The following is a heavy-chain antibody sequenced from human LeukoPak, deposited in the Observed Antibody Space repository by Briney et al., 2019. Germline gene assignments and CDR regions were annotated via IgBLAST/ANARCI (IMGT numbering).Heavy chain of an antibody. D-gene: IGHD3-22*01. CDR1: GGSFSGYY. CDR2: INHSGST. CDR3: ARLIVVVRDAFDI. V-gene: IGHV4-34*01. Sequence: PSETLSLTCAVYGGSFSGYYWSWIRQPPGKGLEWIGEINHSGSTNYNPSLKSRVTISVDTSKNQFSLKLSSVTAADTAVYYCARLIVVVRDAFDIWGRGTMVTVSS. J-gene: IGHJ3*02.